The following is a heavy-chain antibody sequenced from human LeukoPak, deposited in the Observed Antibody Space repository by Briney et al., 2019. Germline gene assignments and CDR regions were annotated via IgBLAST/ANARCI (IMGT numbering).Heavy chain of an antibody. CDR2: ISSSSSYI. J-gene: IGHJ5*02. CDR3: ARDSGSYGNWFDP. D-gene: IGHD1-26*01. Sequence: GGSLRLSCAASGFTFSSYSMNWVRQAPGKGLEWVSSISSSSSYIYYADSVKGRFTISRDNAKNSLYLQTNSLRAEDTAAYYCARDSGSYGNWFDPWDQGTLVTVSS. V-gene: IGHV3-21*06. CDR1: GFTFSSYS.